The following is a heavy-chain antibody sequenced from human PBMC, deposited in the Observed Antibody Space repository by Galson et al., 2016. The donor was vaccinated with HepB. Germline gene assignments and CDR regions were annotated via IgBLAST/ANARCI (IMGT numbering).Heavy chain of an antibody. CDR2: IENTGST. D-gene: IGHD2-2*02. CDR1: SGSFSSGAYY. CDR3: ARDEGFYNGMDV. J-gene: IGHJ6*02. V-gene: IGHV4-61*08. Sequence: ETLSLTCTVSSGSFSSGAYYWSWVRQSPGKGLEWIGYIENTGSTNYNPSLKSRVTISIDRSKNQFFLELTFVTAADTAVYYCARDEGFYNGMDVWGQGTTVTVSS.